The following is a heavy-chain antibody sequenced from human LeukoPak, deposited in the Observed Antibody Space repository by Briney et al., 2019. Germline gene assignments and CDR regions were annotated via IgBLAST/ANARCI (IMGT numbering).Heavy chain of an antibody. D-gene: IGHD6-19*01. J-gene: IGHJ3*02. V-gene: IGHV1-18*01. Sequence: ASVKVSCKASGSTFTSYGISWVRQAPGQGLEWMGWISAYNGNTNYAQKLQGRVTMTTDTSTSTAYMELRSLRSDDTAVYYCARDRDSSGWYDAFDIWGQGTMVTVSS. CDR3: ARDRDSSGWYDAFDI. CDR2: ISAYNGNT. CDR1: GSTFTSYG.